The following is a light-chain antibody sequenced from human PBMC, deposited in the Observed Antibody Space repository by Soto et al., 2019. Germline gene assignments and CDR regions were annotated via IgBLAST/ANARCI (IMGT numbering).Light chain of an antibody. CDR1: QSVRSN. J-gene: IGKJ5*01. Sequence: EIVMTQSPATLSVSAGERPTLSCMARQSVRSNLAWYQQKPGQAPRLLIYDASTRATGIPARFSGSGSGTEFILTISSLQSEDFGVYYCQQYNNWPPITFGQGTRLEIK. CDR3: QQYNNWPPIT. V-gene: IGKV3D-15*01. CDR2: DAS.